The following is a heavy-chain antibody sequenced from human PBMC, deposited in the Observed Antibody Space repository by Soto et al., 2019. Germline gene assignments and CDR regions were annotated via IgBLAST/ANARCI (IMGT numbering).Heavy chain of an antibody. V-gene: IGHV1-18*01. J-gene: IGHJ4*02. CDR1: GYAFTTYG. D-gene: IGHD3-10*01. Sequence: QVHLVQSGAEVKKPGASVKVSCQASGYAFTTYGITWVRQAPGQGLEWMGWISAHNGNTNYAQKLQGRVTVTRDTPTRTAYMELRSLRSDDTAVYYCARGRYGEYWGQGALVTVSS. CDR2: ISAHNGNT. CDR3: ARGRYGEY.